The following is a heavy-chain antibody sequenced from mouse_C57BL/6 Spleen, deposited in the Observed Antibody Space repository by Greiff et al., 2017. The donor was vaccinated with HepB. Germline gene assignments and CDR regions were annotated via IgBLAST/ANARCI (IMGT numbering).Heavy chain of an antibody. V-gene: IGHV1-26*01. D-gene: IGHD2-1*01. CDR2: INPNNGGT. CDR1: GYTFTDYY. J-gene: IGHJ2*01. Sequence: EVQLQQSGPELVKPGASVKISCKASGYTFTDYYMNWVKQSHGKSLEWIGDINPNNGGTSHNQKFKGKATLTVEKSSSTAYMELRSLTSEDSAVYYCAFYYGNYFDYWGQGTTLTVSS. CDR3: AFYYGNYFDY.